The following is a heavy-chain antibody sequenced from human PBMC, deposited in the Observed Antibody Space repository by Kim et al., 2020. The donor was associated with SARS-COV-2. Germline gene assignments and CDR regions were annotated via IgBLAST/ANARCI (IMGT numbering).Heavy chain of an antibody. CDR3: TTPHLDYSSSWQFDY. J-gene: IGHJ4*02. D-gene: IGHD6-13*01. CDR1: GFTFSNAW. Sequence: GGSLRLFCAASGFTFSNAWMSWVRQAPGKGLEWVGRIKSKTDGGTTDYAAPVKGRFTISRDDSKNTLYLQMNSLKTEDTAVYYCTTPHLDYSSSWQFDYWGQGTLVTVSS. V-gene: IGHV3-15*01. CDR2: IKSKTDGGTT.